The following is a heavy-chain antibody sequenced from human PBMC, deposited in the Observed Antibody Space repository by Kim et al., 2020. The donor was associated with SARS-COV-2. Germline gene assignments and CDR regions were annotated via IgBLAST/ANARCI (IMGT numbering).Heavy chain of an antibody. CDR1: GFTFSSYA. J-gene: IGHJ3*01. CDR3: ARGGWGYCSSTSCPDDA. D-gene: IGHD2-2*01. CDR2: ISYDGSNK. V-gene: IGHV3-30-3*01. Sequence: GGSLRLSCAASGFTFSSYAMHWVRQAPGKGLEWVAVISYDGSNKYYADSVKGRFTISRDNSKNTLYLQMNSLRAEDTAVYYCARGGWGYCSSTSCPDDA.